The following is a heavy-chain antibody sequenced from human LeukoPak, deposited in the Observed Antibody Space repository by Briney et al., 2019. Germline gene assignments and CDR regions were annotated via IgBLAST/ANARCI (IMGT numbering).Heavy chain of an antibody. D-gene: IGHD7-27*01. CDR3: AKHLKLGSQDY. V-gene: IGHV3-23*01. J-gene: IGHJ4*02. CDR2: TSGSGGNT. CDR1: GFTFSSYA. Sequence: GGSLRLSCAASGFTFSSYAMSWVRQAPGKGLEWVSATSGSGGNTYYADSVKGRFTISRDNSKNTLYLQINSLRAEDTAVYYCAKHLKLGSQDYWGQGTLVTVSS.